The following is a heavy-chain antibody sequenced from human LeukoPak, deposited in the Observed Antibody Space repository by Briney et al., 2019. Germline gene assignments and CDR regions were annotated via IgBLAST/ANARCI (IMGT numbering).Heavy chain of an antibody. Sequence: PSETLSLTCTVSSGSFSSSSYFCGWIRQPPGMGLEWIATINYSVTTYYNPPLKSRVTTSVNTSNNQFSLKLSSVAAAETAVYYCAGIRGGVQLWGDWGQGALVTVS. CDR3: AGIRGGVQLWGD. CDR1: SGSFSSSSYF. J-gene: IGHJ4*01. CDR2: INYSVTT. D-gene: IGHD5-18*01. V-gene: IGHV4-39*01.